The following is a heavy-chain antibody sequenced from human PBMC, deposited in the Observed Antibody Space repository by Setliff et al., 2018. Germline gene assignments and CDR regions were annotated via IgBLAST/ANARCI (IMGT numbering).Heavy chain of an antibody. CDR1: GYSFITTG. CDR3: ARRNFYYDSSGFGLYYYYMDV. J-gene: IGHJ6*03. Sequence: GASVKVSCKPSGYSFITTGITWVRQAPGQGLEWLGWINTYNVNKTYAQKLQDRVTMTTDTSTSTAYMELRSLKYDDTAVYYCARRNFYYDSSGFGLYYYYMDVWGKGTTVTVSS. CDR2: INTYNVNK. V-gene: IGHV1-18*01. D-gene: IGHD3-22*01.